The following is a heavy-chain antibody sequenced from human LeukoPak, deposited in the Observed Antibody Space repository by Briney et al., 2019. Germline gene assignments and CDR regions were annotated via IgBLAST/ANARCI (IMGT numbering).Heavy chain of an antibody. V-gene: IGHV3-7*01. J-gene: IGHJ4*02. Sequence: GGSLRLSCAASGFTFSHFWMSWVRQAPGKGLERVANINEHGNQKYYVDSLDGRFTISRDNAKNSPFLQMDSLKDEDMAVYYCARDRDFARDYWGQGALVTVSS. CDR2: INEHGNQK. D-gene: IGHD2-21*01. CDR3: ARDRDFARDY. CDR1: GFTFSHFW.